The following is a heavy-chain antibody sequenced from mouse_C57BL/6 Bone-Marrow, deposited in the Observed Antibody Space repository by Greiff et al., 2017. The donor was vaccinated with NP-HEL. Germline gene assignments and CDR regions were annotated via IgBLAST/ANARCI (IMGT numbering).Heavy chain of an antibody. CDR3: ARRGPYGNFDY. J-gene: IGHJ2*01. CDR2: ISYSGST. D-gene: IGHD2-1*01. V-gene: IGHV3-1*01. CDR1: GYSITSGYD. Sequence: VQLKESGPGMVKPSQSLSLTCTVTGYSITSGYDWHWIRHFPGNKLEWMGYISYSGSTNYNPSLKSRISITHDTSKNHFFLKLNSVTTEDTATYYCARRGPYGNFDYWGQGTTLTVSS.